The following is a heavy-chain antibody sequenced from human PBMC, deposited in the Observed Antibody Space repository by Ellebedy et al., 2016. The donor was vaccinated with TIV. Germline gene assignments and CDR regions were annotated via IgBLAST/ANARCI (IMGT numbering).Heavy chain of an antibody. Sequence: GESLKISCAASGFTFSNYAMNWVRQAPGKGLEWVSGVSGSGAKTFYADSVKGRFTISRDNSRNNLYLQMNSLRAEDTAIYFCAKKTIVDDNRGNYFDYWGQGTLVTVSS. J-gene: IGHJ4*02. CDR1: GFTFSNYA. D-gene: IGHD1-14*01. V-gene: IGHV3-23*01. CDR3: AKKTIVDDNRGNYFDY. CDR2: VSGSGAKT.